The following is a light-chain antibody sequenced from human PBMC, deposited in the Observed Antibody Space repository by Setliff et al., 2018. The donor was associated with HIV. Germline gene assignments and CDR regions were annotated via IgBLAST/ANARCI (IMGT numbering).Light chain of an antibody. CDR2: DVS. Sequence: QSALTQPASVSGSPGQVITVSCTGTRSDVGAYNSVSWFQQHPGRAPKLIIFDVSSRPSGVSNRFSGSKSGNTASLTISGLQAEDEADYYCCSYAGSSTPYVFGTGTKVTVL. CDR1: RSDVGAYNS. CDR3: CSYAGSSTPYV. J-gene: IGLJ1*01. V-gene: IGLV2-14*03.